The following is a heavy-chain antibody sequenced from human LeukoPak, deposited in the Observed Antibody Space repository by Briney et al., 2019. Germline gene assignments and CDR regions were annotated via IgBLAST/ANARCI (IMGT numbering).Heavy chain of an antibody. CDR2: ISSSGSTI. J-gene: IGHJ4*02. Sequence: GGSLRPSCAASGFTFSDYYMSWIRQAPGKGLEWVSYISSSGSTIYYADSVKGRFTISRDNAKNSLYLQMNSLRAEDTAVYYCARLRDDSSGYYPHYFDYWGQGTLVTVSS. V-gene: IGHV3-11*04. D-gene: IGHD3-22*01. CDR1: GFTFSDYY. CDR3: ARLRDDSSGYYPHYFDY.